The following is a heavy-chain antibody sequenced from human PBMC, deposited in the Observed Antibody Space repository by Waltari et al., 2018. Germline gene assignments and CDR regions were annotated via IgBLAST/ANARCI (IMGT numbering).Heavy chain of an antibody. V-gene: IGHV2-5*01. Sequence: QITLEESGPTLVKPTQTLTLTCSFSGFSISTSGVGVGWIRQPPGKALEWPGIIYWHDERYYNPSLKSRLTITKDTSKNQVVLTMTDMDPVDTATYYCARRKTFNGVDVWGRGTTVTVSS. CDR3: ARRKTFNGVDV. CDR2: IYWHDER. CDR1: GFSISTSGVG. J-gene: IGHJ6*02.